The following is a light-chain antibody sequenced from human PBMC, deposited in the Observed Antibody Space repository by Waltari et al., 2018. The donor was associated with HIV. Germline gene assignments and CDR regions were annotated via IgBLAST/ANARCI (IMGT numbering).Light chain of an antibody. CDR2: AAS. V-gene: IGKV1-NL1*01. CDR3: QQYYSTPRT. Sequence: DIQMTQSPSSLSASVGDRVTITCRARQGISNSLAWYQQKPWKAPKLLLYAASRLESWVPSRFSGSGSGTDYTLTISSLQPEDFATYYCQQYYSTPRTFGGGTKVEIK. CDR1: QGISNS. J-gene: IGKJ4*02.